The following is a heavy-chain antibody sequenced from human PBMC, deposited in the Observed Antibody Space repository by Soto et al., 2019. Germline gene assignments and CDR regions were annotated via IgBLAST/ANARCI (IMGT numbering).Heavy chain of an antibody. CDR3: ATGSSSWLNDSFDI. V-gene: IGHV1-24*01. Sequence: ASVKVSCKVSGYTLTELSMHWVRQAPGKGLEWMGGFDPEDGETIYAQKFQGRVTMTEDTSTDTAYMELSSLRSEDTAVYYCATGSSSWLNDSFDIWGQGTMVTFSS. J-gene: IGHJ3*02. CDR1: GYTLTELS. CDR2: FDPEDGET. D-gene: IGHD6-13*01.